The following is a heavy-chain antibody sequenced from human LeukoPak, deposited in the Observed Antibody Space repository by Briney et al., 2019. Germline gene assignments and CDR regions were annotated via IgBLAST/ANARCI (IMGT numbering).Heavy chain of an antibody. CDR3: AKEMVAGVAAQS. V-gene: IGHV3-21*01. CDR2: ITSISSDI. CDR1: GFTFSSYG. D-gene: IGHD6-19*01. J-gene: IGHJ5*02. Sequence: GGSLRLSCAAPGFTFSSYGMHWVRQAPGKGLEWVSSITSISSDIYYADSVKGRFTISRDNAKKTLYLHMNSLRAEDTAVYYTAKEMVAGVAAQSWGQGTLVTVSS.